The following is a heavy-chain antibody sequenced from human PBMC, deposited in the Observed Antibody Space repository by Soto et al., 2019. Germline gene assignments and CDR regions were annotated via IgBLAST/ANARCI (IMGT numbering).Heavy chain of an antibody. CDR3: AIEMVRGVFDY. CDR2: IWYDGSNK. Sequence: QVQLVESGGGVVQPGRSLRLSCAASGFTFSSYGMHWVRQAPGKGLEWVAVIWYDGSNKYYADSVKGRFTISRDNSKNTLYLQMNSLRAEDTAVYYCAIEMVRGVFDYWGQGTLVTVS. V-gene: IGHV3-33*01. D-gene: IGHD3-10*01. CDR1: GFTFSSYG. J-gene: IGHJ4*02.